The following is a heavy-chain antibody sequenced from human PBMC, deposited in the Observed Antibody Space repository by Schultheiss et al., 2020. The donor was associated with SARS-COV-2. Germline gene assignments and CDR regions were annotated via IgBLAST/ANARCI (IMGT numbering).Heavy chain of an antibody. J-gene: IGHJ4*02. D-gene: IGHD6-19*01. Sequence: LTCAVYGGSFSGYYWSWIRQAPGKGLEWVSYISSSGSTIYYADSVKGRFTISRDNSKNTLYLQMNSLRAGDTAVYYCAKSLAVAGTFDYWGQGTLVTVSS. CDR1: GGSFSGYY. CDR3: AKSLAVAGTFDY. CDR2: ISSSGSTI. V-gene: IGHV3-11*01.